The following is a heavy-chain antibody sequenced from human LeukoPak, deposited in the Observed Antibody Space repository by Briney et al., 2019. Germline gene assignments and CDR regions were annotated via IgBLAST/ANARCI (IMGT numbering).Heavy chain of an antibody. D-gene: IGHD2-2*01. CDR2: INPNSGGT. CDR3: ARDIVVVPAAIHPPYPYNWFDP. Sequence: GASVKVSCKASGYTFTGYYVHWVRQAPGQGLEWMGWINPNSGGTNYAQKFQGRVTMTRDTSISTAYMELSRLRSDDTAVYYCARDIVVVPAAIHPPYPYNWFDPWGQGTLVTVSS. CDR1: GYTFTGYY. J-gene: IGHJ5*02. V-gene: IGHV1-2*02.